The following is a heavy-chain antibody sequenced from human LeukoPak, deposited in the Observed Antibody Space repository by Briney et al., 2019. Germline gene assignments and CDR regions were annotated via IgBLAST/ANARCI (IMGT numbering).Heavy chain of an antibody. CDR2: IKQGGSER. Sequence: GGSLRLSCEASGFSMSVYWMSWVRQAPGKGLEWVGNIKQGGSERNYVDSVKGRFTISRDNAKKSLYLQMDSLRAEDAAVYYCVRDWGAYYHFFDYWGQGTLVTVST. V-gene: IGHV3-7*01. CDR1: GFSMSVYW. J-gene: IGHJ4*02. CDR3: VRDWGAYYHFFDY. D-gene: IGHD3-22*01.